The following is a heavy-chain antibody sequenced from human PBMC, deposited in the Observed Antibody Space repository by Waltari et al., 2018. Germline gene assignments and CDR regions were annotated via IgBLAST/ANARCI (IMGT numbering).Heavy chain of an antibody. Sequence: VQLVESGGGLVQPGGSLRLSCAASGFTFSSYEMNWVRQAPGKGLEWVSYISSSGSTIYYADSVKGRFTISRDNAKNSLYLQMNSLRADDTAVFYCARQVSGSYRDYYNYGMDVWGQGTKV. CDR2: ISSSGSTI. CDR1: GFTFSSYE. D-gene: IGHD3-16*02. J-gene: IGHJ6*02. V-gene: IGHV3-48*03. CDR3: ARQVSGSYRDYYNYGMDV.